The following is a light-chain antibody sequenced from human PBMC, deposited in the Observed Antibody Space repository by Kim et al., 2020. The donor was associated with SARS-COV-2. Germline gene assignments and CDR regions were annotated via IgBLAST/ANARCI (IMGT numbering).Light chain of an antibody. CDR3: QQYFSIPPT. J-gene: IGKJ2*01. CDR2: WAS. CDR1: QSILYSSNNKNY. Sequence: SATINCNSSQSILYSSNNKNYLAWYQQKPGQPPKLIIYWASTREFGVPDRFTGSGSETDFTLTISSLQSEDVAVYYCQQYFSIPPTFGQGTKLEI. V-gene: IGKV4-1*01.